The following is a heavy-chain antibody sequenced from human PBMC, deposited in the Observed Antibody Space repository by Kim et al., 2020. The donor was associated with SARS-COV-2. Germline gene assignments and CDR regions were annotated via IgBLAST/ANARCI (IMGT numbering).Heavy chain of an antibody. CDR3: TILRCGYSGGDDAFDI. Sequence: GGSLRLSCAASTFTFSASAIHWVRQPSGKGLEWIGRMRSRANNYATAYAASVKGRFTVSRDDSKNTTFLQMNSLKIEDTAVYYFTILRCGYSGGDDAFDIWGQGKMVTVSS. CDR2: MRSRANNYAT. J-gene: IGHJ3*02. V-gene: IGHV3-73*01. CDR1: TFTFSASA. D-gene: IGHD3-22*01.